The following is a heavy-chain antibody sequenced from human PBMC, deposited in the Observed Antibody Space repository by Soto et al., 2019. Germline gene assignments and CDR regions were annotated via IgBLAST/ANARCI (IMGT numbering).Heavy chain of an antibody. J-gene: IGHJ5*02. Sequence: ASVKVSCKASGYTFTSYDINWVRQATGQGLEWMGWMNPNSGNTGYAQKFQGRVTMTRNTSISTAYMELSSLRSEDTAVYYCARELGGLAVDGTFGVQNWFDPWGQGTLVTVSS. CDR3: ARELGGLAVDGTFGVQNWFDP. CDR2: MNPNSGNT. V-gene: IGHV1-8*01. CDR1: GYTFTSYD. D-gene: IGHD6-19*01.